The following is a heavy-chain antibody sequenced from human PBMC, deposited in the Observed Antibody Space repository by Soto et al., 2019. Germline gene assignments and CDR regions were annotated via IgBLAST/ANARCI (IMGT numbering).Heavy chain of an antibody. V-gene: IGHV3-7*01. Sequence: QPVGSLRLSCAASGFTFSSYWMSWVRQAPGKGLEWVANIKQDGSEKYYVDSVKGRFTISRDNAKNSLYLQMNSLRAEDTAVYYCARERIAARYYYYYYGMDVWGQGTTVTVSS. CDR1: GFTFSSYW. CDR2: IKQDGSEK. D-gene: IGHD6-13*01. J-gene: IGHJ6*02. CDR3: ARERIAARYYYYYYGMDV.